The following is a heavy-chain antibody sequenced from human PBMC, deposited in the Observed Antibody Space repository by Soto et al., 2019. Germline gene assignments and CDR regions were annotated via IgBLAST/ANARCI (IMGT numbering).Heavy chain of an antibody. D-gene: IGHD5-12*01. V-gene: IGHV1-18*01. Sequence: QVQLVQSGAEVTKPGASVKVSCKASGYTFSTYGISWVRQDPGQGLEWMGWTSGNNDKKNYSQKFKGRVTMTTDTSTTTAYLELRGLRPDDTALYSCARESRGYEDYWGQGTLVIVSS. J-gene: IGHJ4*02. CDR3: ARESRGYEDY. CDR2: TSGNNDKK. CDR1: GYTFSTYG.